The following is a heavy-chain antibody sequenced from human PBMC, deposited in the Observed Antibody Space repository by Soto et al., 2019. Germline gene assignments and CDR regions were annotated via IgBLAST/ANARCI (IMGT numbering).Heavy chain of an antibody. CDR1: GGSISSGGYY. Sequence: SETLSLTCTVSGGSISSGGYYWSWIRQHPGKGLEWIGYIYYSGSTYYNPSLKSRVTISVDTSKNQFSLKLSSVTAADTAVYYCARGSRVYCSGGSCESGSWFDPWGQGTLVTVSS. CDR2: IYYSGST. CDR3: ARGSRVYCSGGSCESGSWFDP. J-gene: IGHJ5*02. D-gene: IGHD2-15*01. V-gene: IGHV4-31*03.